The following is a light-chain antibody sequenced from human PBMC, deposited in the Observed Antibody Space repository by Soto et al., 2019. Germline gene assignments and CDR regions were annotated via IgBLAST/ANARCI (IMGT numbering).Light chain of an antibody. Sequence: DIQMTQSPSSLSASVGDRVTITCRASQSISSYLAWYQQKPGKSPKLLIFGASTLQSGVPSRFSGSGSGTDFALTISGLQPEDVATYYCQRYDNVPLAFGQGTKLEI. J-gene: IGKJ2*01. CDR2: GAS. CDR1: QSISSY. CDR3: QRYDNVPLA. V-gene: IGKV1-27*01.